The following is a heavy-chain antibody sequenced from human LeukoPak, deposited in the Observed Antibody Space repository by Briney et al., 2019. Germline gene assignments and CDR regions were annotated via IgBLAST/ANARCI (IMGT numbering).Heavy chain of an antibody. Sequence: GGSLRLSCAASGFTFTSYSMNWVRQAPGKGLEWVSYISSSSSTIYYADSVKGRFTISRDNAKNSLYLQMNSLRAEDTAVYYCARTNPYFDSSGPLDYWGQGTLVTVSS. D-gene: IGHD3-22*01. CDR3: ARTNPYFDSSGPLDY. V-gene: IGHV3-48*04. CDR2: ISSSSSTI. J-gene: IGHJ4*02. CDR1: GFTFTSYS.